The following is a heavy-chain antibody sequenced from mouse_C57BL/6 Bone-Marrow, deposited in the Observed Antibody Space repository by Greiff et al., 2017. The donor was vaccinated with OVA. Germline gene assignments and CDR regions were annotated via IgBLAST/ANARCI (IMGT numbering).Heavy chain of an antibody. V-gene: IGHV5-17*01. D-gene: IGHD1-1*01. CDR2: ISSGSSTI. Sequence: EVHLVESGGGLVKPGGSLKLSCAASGFTFSDYGMHWVRQAPEKGLEWVAYISSGSSTIYYADTVKGRFTISRDNAKNTLFLQMTSLRSEDTAMYYCARHSFGSSSWFACWGQGTLVTVSA. CDR3: ARHSFGSSSWFAC. J-gene: IGHJ3*01. CDR1: GFTFSDYG.